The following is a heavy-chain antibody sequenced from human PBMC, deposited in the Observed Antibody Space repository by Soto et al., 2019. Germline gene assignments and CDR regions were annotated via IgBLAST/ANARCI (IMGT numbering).Heavy chain of an antibody. Sequence: ASVKVSCKASGYTFTSYFMHWVRQAPGQGLEWMGIINPSGGSTSYAQKFQGRVTMTRDTSTSTVYMELSSLRSEDTAVYYCARVYCSGGSCYSIDYWGQGTLVTVSS. D-gene: IGHD2-15*01. CDR1: GYTFTSYF. J-gene: IGHJ4*02. CDR2: INPSGGST. CDR3: ARVYCSGGSCYSIDY. V-gene: IGHV1-46*03.